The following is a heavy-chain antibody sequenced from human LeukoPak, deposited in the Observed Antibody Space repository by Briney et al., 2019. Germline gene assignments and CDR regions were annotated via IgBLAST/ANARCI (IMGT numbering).Heavy chain of an antibody. V-gene: IGHV4-30-2*01. J-gene: IGHJ4*02. D-gene: IGHD5-18*01. Sequence: SETLSLTCAVSGGSISSGGYSWSWIRQPPGKGLEWIEYIYHSGSTYYNPSLKSRVTISVDRSKNQFALKLSSVTAADTAVYYCARGRYSYGPNDYWGQGTLVTVSS. CDR3: ARGRYSYGPNDY. CDR2: IYHSGST. CDR1: GGSISSGGYS.